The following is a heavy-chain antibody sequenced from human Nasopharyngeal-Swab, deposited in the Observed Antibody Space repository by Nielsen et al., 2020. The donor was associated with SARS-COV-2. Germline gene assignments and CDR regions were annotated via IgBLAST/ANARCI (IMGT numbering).Heavy chain of an antibody. CDR3: ARGDLVVVPSPLLGLGPIFYSFYLDV. J-gene: IGHJ6*03. Sequence: SETLSLTCAVSGDSVSSNDWWTWVRKSPGTGLEWIREVSHSGSTKYNQSLKSRVTLSMDKSKNQFSLRLTSVSAADTADYFCARGDLVVVPSPLLGLGPIFYSFYLDVWGKGTTVIVSS. D-gene: IGHD2-2*02. CDR2: VSHSGST. CDR1: GDSVSSNDW. V-gene: IGHV4-4*02.